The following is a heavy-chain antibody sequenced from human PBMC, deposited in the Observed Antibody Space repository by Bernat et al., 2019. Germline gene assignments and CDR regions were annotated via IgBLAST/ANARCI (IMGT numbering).Heavy chain of an antibody. CDR2: IYYSGNT. Sequence: QLQLQESGPGLVKPSETLSLTCTVSGGSISSTSYYWGWIRQPPGKGLEWIGYIYYSGNTDYNPSLKSRVTISVDTSKIQFSLRLSSVTAADTAVYYCARAMRGWELLFDYWGRGSLVTVSS. CDR3: ARAMRGWELLFDY. J-gene: IGHJ4*02. D-gene: IGHD2-15*01. CDR1: GGSISSTSYY. V-gene: IGHV4-61*05.